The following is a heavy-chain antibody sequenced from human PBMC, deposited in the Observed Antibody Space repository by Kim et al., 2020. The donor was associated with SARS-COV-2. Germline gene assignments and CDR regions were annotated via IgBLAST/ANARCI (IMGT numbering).Heavy chain of an antibody. J-gene: IGHJ4*02. Sequence: SETLSLTCTVSSDSISAYDWSWIRRLPGKGLEWIGYIFYSGSTSYNPSLKSRVTISWDTSRNQFSLDLTSVTHADTAVYYCARSEGRASWHQFDYWGQGILVTVSS. CDR3: ARSEGRASWHQFDY. CDR1: SDSISAYD. CDR2: IFYSGST. V-gene: IGHV4-59*01.